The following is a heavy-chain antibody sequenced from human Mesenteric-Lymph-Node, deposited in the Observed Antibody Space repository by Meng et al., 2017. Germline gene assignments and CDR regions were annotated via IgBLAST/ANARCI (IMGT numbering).Heavy chain of an antibody. Sequence: GQLQQWGGGLLKPAPTLPPPGAAYVGSVSGYYWSWVRQPPGKGLEWIGEIYHSGSTNYNPSLKSRVTISVDKSKNQFSLKLSSVTAADTAVYYCASLDPDYDFWSGYSTDDYWGQGTLVTVSS. CDR2: IYHSGST. CDR1: VGSVSGYY. CDR3: ASLDPDYDFWSGYSTDDY. D-gene: IGHD3-3*01. J-gene: IGHJ4*02. V-gene: IGHV4-34*01.